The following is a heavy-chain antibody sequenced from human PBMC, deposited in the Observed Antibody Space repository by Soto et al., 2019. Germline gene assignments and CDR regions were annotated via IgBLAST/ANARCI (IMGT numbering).Heavy chain of an antibody. D-gene: IGHD2-15*01. CDR1: GFTFSSYW. CDR2: IKQDGSEK. J-gene: IGHJ6*03. CDR3: ARLDIVVVVAAEDYMDV. Sequence: GGSLRLSCAASGFTFSSYWMSWVRQAPGKGLEWVANIKQDGSEKYYVDSVKGRFTISRDNAKNSLYLQMNSLRAEDTAVYYCARLDIVVVVAAEDYMDVWGKGTTVTVSS. V-gene: IGHV3-7*01.